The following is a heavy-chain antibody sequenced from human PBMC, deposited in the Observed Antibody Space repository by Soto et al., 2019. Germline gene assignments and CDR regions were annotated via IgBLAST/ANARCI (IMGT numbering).Heavy chain of an antibody. V-gene: IGHV4-38-2*01. Sequence: SETLSLTCAFSWHSIISTDNWGWIRQPPGKGLEWIRSYYLDGGTSYNPSLKSRVTISADTSKNQFSLKLTSVTAADTAVYYCARDSVYFDYWGRGTLVTVSS. CDR2: YYLDGGT. J-gene: IGHJ4*02. CDR3: ARDSVYFDY. D-gene: IGHD3-10*01. CDR1: WHSIISTDN.